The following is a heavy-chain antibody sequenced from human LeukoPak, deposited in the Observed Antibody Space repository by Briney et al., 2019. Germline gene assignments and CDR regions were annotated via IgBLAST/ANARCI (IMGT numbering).Heavy chain of an antibody. CDR3: ARALGDYGDYDF. V-gene: IGHV1-18*01. CDR1: GYTFTTYG. CDR2: ISTKNGNT. Sequence: ASVKASCKASGYTFTTYGISWVRQAPGQGLEYMGWISTKNGNTNYAQKLQGRVTMTTDTSTSTAYMELRSLSSDDTAVYYCARALGDYGDYDFWGQGTLVTVSS. J-gene: IGHJ4*02. D-gene: IGHD4-17*01.